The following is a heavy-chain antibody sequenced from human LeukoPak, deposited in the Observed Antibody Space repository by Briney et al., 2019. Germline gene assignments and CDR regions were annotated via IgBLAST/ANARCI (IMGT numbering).Heavy chain of an antibody. Sequence: GGSLRLSCAASGFTFSSYGMHWVRQAPGKGLEWVAVIWYDGSYKYYADSVKGRFTISRDNAKNSLYLQMNSLRAEDTAVYYCACAVYWGQGTLVAVSS. CDR3: ACAVY. V-gene: IGHV3-33*03. CDR1: GFTFSSYG. J-gene: IGHJ4*02. CDR2: IWYDGSYK.